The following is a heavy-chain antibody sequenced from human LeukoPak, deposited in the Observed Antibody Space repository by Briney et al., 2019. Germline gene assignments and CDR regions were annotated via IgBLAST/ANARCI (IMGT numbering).Heavy chain of an antibody. CDR1: GFIFSNYA. D-gene: IGHD5-24*01. Sequence: GGSLRLSCAASGFIFSNYAMSWVRQAPGKGLEWVSAISGSGGTTFYADSVKGRFTISRDNSKNTLYLQVNSLRAADTATYYCAKVQEMDTILPPFHYWGQGTLVTVSS. CDR2: ISGSGGTT. V-gene: IGHV3-23*01. J-gene: IGHJ4*02. CDR3: AKVQEMDTILPPFHY.